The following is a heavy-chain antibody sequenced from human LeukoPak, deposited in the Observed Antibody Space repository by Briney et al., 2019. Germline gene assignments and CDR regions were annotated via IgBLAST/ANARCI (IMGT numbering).Heavy chain of an antibody. CDR2: IIPVFGTP. D-gene: IGHD3-10*01. CDR1: GGTFRSHA. J-gene: IGHJ5*02. CDR3: ARASTLEFGDLGWFDP. V-gene: IGHV1-69*13. Sequence: ASVKVSCKASGGTFRSHAISWVRQAPGQGLEWMGEIIPVFGTPNYAQNFQGRVTITADESTNTAYMDLSSLRSEDTAVYYCARASTLEFGDLGWFDPWGQGTLVTVSS.